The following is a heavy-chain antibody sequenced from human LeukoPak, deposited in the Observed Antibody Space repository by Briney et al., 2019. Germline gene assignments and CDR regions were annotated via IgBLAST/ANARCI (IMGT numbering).Heavy chain of an antibody. CDR2: ISGSGGST. Sequence: PGGSLRLSCAASGFTFSSYAMSWVRQAPGKGLEWVSAISGSGGSTYYADSVKGRFTISRDNSKNTLYLQMNSLRAEDTAVYYCAKGFYYDFWSGYLDVWGKGTTVTVSS. V-gene: IGHV3-23*01. CDR3: AKGFYYDFWSGYLDV. D-gene: IGHD3-3*01. CDR1: GFTFSSYA. J-gene: IGHJ6*04.